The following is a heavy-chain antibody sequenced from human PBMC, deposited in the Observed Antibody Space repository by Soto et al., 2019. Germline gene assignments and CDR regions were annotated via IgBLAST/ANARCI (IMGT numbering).Heavy chain of an antibody. Sequence: QVQLVESGGGLVKPGGSLRLSCAASGFTFSDYYMSWIRQAPGKGLGWVSYISSSGSTIYYADSVEGRFTFSRDNAKNSLYLQMNSLRAEDTAVYYCASLDGNSYDSSGYYYYYYGMDVWGQGTTVTVSS. J-gene: IGHJ6*02. V-gene: IGHV3-11*01. D-gene: IGHD3-22*01. CDR2: ISSSGSTI. CDR3: ASLDGNSYDSSGYYYYYYGMDV. CDR1: GFTFSDYY.